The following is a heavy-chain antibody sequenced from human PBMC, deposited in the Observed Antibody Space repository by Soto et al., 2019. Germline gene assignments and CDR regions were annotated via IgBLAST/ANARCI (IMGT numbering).Heavy chain of an antibody. CDR2: ISYDGSNK. CDR3: AKDSLEAAAVDY. D-gene: IGHD6-13*01. J-gene: IGHJ4*02. V-gene: IGHV3-30*18. Sequence: GSLRLSCAASGFTFSSYGMHRVRQAPGKGLEWVAVISYDGSNKYYADSVKGRFTISRDNSKNTLYLQMNSLRAEDTAVYYCAKDSLEAAAVDYWGQGTLVTVSS. CDR1: GFTFSSYG.